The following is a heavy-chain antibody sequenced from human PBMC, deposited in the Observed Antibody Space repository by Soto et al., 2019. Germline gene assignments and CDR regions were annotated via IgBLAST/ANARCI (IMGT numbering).Heavy chain of an antibody. J-gene: IGHJ4*02. Sequence: EVQLVESGGGLVQPGGSLRLSCAASGFTFRSYWMHWVRQAPGKGLVWVSRISPDGSSTSYADSVKGRFTISRDNAKNTLFLQMNSLRAEDTAVYYCARDLATAPDYWDQGTLVTVSS. D-gene: IGHD6-13*01. CDR2: ISPDGSST. V-gene: IGHV3-74*01. CDR1: GFTFRSYW. CDR3: ARDLATAPDY.